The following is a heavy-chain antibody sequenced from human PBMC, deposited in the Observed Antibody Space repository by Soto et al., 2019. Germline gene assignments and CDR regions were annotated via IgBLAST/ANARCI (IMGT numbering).Heavy chain of an antibody. D-gene: IGHD3-10*01. Sequence: PGGSLRLSCAASGFTFSSYAMSWVRQAPGKGLEWVSAISGSGGSTYYADSVKGRFTISRDISKNTLYLQLNSLRAEDTAVYYCATEKVRGAFYYFDYWGQGTLVTVSS. J-gene: IGHJ4*02. V-gene: IGHV3-23*01. CDR3: ATEKVRGAFYYFDY. CDR2: ISGSGGST. CDR1: GFTFSSYA.